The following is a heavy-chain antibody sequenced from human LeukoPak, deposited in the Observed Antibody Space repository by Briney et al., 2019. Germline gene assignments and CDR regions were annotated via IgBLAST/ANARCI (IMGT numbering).Heavy chain of an antibody. CDR2: INPSGGST. Sequence: ASVKVSCKASGYTFTSYYMHWVRQAPGQGLEWMGIINPSGGSTSYAQKFQGRVTMTRDTSTSTVYMELSSLRSEDTAVYYCARDRQIQLWLGGDAFDIWGQGTMVTVSS. V-gene: IGHV1-46*01. J-gene: IGHJ3*02. CDR3: ARDRQIQLWLGGDAFDI. D-gene: IGHD5-18*01. CDR1: GYTFTSYY.